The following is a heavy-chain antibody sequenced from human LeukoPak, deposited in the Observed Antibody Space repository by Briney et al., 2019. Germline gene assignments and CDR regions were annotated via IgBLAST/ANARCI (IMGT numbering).Heavy chain of an antibody. Sequence: SGTLSLTCTVSGGSISSGDYYWSWIRQPPGKGLEWIGEINHSGSTNYNPSLKSRVTISVDTSKNQFSLKLSSVTAADTAVYYCARRPYYYYMDVWGKGTTVTVSS. CDR3: ARRPYYYYMDV. CDR2: INHSGST. J-gene: IGHJ6*03. CDR1: GGSISSGDYY. V-gene: IGHV4-39*07.